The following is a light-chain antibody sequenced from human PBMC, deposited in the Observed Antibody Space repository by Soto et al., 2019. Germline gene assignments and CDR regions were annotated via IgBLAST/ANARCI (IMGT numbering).Light chain of an antibody. CDR1: NSDVGGYNY. Sequence: QSALTQPASVSGSPGQSITISCTGTNSDVGGYNYVSWYQQYPGKAPKLMIYEVSNRPSGVSNRFSGSKSGDTASLTISGLQAEDEADYYCSSYTDRKNLVFGTGTKLTVL. V-gene: IGLV2-14*01. CDR2: EVS. CDR3: SSYTDRKNLV. J-gene: IGLJ1*01.